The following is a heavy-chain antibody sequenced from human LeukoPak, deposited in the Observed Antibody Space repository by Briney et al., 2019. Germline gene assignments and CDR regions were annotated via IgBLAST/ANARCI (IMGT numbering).Heavy chain of an antibody. V-gene: IGHV3-23*01. J-gene: IGHJ6*03. CDR3: AKPSSSPGFYYYYYYMDV. D-gene: IGHD6-6*01. CDR2: ISGSGGST. CDR1: GFTFSSYA. Sequence: TGGSLRLSCAASGFTFSSYAMSWVRQAPGKGLEWVSAISGSGGSTYYADSVKGRFTISRDNSKNTLYLQMNSLRAEDTAVYYCAKPSSSPGFYYYYYYMDVWGKGTTVTVSS.